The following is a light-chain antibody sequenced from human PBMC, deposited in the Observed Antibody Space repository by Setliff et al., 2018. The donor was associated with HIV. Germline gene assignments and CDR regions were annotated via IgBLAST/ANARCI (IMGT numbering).Light chain of an antibody. CDR2: GVS. CDR3: SSYTSGYTYI. V-gene: IGLV2-14*03. J-gene: IGLJ1*01. CDR1: SNDVGGHNY. Sequence: QSALAQPPSVSGSPGQSITISCTGTSNDVGGHNYVSWYQQYPGKAPKLLIFGVSNRPAGVSFRFGGSKSGNTASLTISGLQAEDEADYYCSSYTSGYTYIFGTGTKVTVL.